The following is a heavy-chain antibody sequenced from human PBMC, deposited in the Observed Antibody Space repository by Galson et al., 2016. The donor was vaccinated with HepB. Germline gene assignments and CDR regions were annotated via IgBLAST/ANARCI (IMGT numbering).Heavy chain of an antibody. V-gene: IGHV3-33*03. Sequence: SLRLSCATSGFSFRTYGMHWVRQTPGKGLEWVAFIRNDGGEQYNGDSEKGRFTISRDNSKNTLYLQINSLRVEDTGLYFCATDGSVGSSGDCFDKLGLGTLVSVSS. J-gene: IGHJ4*02. CDR1: GFSFRTYG. CDR2: IRNDGGEQ. D-gene: IGHD3-10*01. CDR3: ATDGSVGSSGDCFDK.